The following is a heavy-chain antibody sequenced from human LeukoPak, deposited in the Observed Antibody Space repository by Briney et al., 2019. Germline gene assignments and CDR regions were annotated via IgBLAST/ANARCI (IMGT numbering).Heavy chain of an antibody. J-gene: IGHJ4*02. CDR2: INSDGSGT. D-gene: IGHD5-18*01. V-gene: IGHV3-74*01. Sequence: GGALRVSCAASGFTVSGYCMHWVRQATGKGLVWVSRINSDGSGTTYPDSVKGRFTMSRDNAKNTLYLQMNSLRAEDTAVYYCARGGARIGEYTYGFDYWGQGALVTVSS. CDR3: ARGGARIGEYTYGFDY. CDR1: GFTVSGYC.